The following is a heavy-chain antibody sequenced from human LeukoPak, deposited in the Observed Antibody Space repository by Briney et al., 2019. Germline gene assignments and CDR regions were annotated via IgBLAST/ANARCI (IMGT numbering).Heavy chain of an antibody. CDR3: ARDVSQYDSSGYYYF. J-gene: IGHJ4*02. V-gene: IGHV3-21*01. Sequence: GGSLRLSCAASGFTFSSYSMNWVRQAPGKGLEWVSSISSSSSYIYYADSVKGRFTISRDNAKNSLYLQMNSLRAEDTAVYYCARDVSQYDSSGYYYFWGQGTLVTVSS. CDR1: GFTFSSYS. D-gene: IGHD3-22*01. CDR2: ISSSSSYI.